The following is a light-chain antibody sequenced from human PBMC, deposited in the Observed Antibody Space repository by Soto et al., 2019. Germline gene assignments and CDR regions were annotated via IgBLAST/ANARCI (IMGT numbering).Light chain of an antibody. CDR3: QQYYSTPPT. V-gene: IGKV4-1*01. Sequence: DIVMTQSPDSLALSLGDRATINCKSSQSFVYSSNNKNYLAWYQQKPGQPXKLLIYWAYTRESGVTDRFSGSGSGTDFTLTISSLQAEDVAVYYCQQYYSTPPTFGQGTKVDIK. CDR1: QSFVYSSNNKNY. CDR2: WAY. J-gene: IGKJ1*01.